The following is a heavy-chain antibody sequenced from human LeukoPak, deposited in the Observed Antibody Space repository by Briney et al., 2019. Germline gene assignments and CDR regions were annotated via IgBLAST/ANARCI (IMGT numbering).Heavy chain of an antibody. Sequence: GGSLRLSCAASGFTFSSYWMHWVRQAPGKRLVWVSCINSGGRSTSYADSVKGRFTISRDNAKNTLYLQMNSLRAEDTAVYYCARCIAARDVTPRVPHNWFDPWGQGTLVTVSS. J-gene: IGHJ5*02. CDR3: ARCIAARDVTPRVPHNWFDP. D-gene: IGHD6-6*01. CDR2: INSGGRST. V-gene: IGHV3-74*01. CDR1: GFTFSSYW.